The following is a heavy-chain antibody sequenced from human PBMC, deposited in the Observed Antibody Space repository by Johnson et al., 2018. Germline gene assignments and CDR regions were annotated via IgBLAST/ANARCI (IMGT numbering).Heavy chain of an antibody. D-gene: IGHD3-3*01. CDR1: GITFSSYA. V-gene: IGHV3-23*04. Sequence: VQLVQSGGGVVQPGRSLRLSCAASGITFSSYAMTWVRQAPGKGLEWVSAISGSGGSTYYADSVKGRFTISRDNSKNTLYLQMNSLRAEDTAVYYCAKSLVQGRAIVGGATGYYMDGWGKGTTVTVSS. CDR2: ISGSGGST. CDR3: AKSLVQGRAIVGGATGYYMDG. J-gene: IGHJ6*03.